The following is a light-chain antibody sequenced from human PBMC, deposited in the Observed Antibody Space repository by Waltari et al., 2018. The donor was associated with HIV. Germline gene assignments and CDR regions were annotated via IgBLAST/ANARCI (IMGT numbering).Light chain of an antibody. CDR1: SSNIGAGYD. J-gene: IGLJ3*02. CDR2: GVN. CDR3: QSYDSSLSGSWV. Sequence: QSVLTQPPSVSGAPGQRVTFSCTGSSSNIGAGYDVHWYQQLPGTAPKLLIYGVNNRRTGVPVRFSGSKCGPSTSLAITGLQADDEADDYCQSYDSSLSGSWVFGGETKLTVL. V-gene: IGLV1-40*01.